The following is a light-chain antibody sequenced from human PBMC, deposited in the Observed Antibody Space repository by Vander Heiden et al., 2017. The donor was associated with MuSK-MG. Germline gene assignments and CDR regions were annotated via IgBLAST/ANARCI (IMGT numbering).Light chain of an antibody. J-gene: IGKJ2*01. CDR2: WAS. CDR1: QNVLYSTNNNNY. V-gene: IGKV4-1*01. CDR3: QQYFSSPYT. Sequence: DIVMTQSPDSLAVSLGERATINCKSSQNVLYSTNNNNYLAWYQQKPGQPPKLLIYWASTRQSGVPDRFSGSGSGTDFTLTIRSLQAEDVAVYYCQQYFSSPYTFGQGTXLEIK.